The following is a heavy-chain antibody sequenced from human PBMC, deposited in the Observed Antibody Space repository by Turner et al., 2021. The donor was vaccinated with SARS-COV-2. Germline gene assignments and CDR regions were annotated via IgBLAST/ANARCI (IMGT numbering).Heavy chain of an antibody. CDR2: IKQDGNEK. V-gene: IGHV3-7*04. CDR1: GFIFSDYW. D-gene: IGHD5-18*01. Sequence: EVQLVESGGGLVQPGGSLSLSGAASGFIFSDYWMDWVRQAPGKGLELLAGIKQDGNEKYAVDSVKGRFTISRDNAKNSLYLQMNSLRAEDTAVYYCARNLGYSSFDYWGQGTLVTVSS. J-gene: IGHJ4*02. CDR3: ARNLGYSSFDY.